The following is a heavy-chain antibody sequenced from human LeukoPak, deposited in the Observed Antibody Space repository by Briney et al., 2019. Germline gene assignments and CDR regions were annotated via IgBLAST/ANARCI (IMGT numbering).Heavy chain of an antibody. D-gene: IGHD1-26*01. CDR3: ARTTGSKNAFDI. J-gene: IGHJ3*02. V-gene: IGHV3-21*01. CDR2: ISSRSS. CDR1: GFTFSTYS. Sequence: GGSLRLSCAASGFTFSTYSMNWVRQVPGKGLEWVSSISSRSSYYADSVKGRFTISRDNAKNSLYLQMSSLRAEDTAVYHCARTTGSKNAFDIWGQGTIVTVSS.